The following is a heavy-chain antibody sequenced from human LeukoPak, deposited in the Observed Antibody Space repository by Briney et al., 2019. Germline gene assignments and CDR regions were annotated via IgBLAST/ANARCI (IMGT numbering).Heavy chain of an antibody. CDR1: GFTFSSYE. Sequence: PGGSLRLSCAASGFTFSSYEMSWVRQAPGKGLEWVSYISSSGSTIYYADSVKGRFTISRDNSKNTLYLQMNSLRAEDTAVYYCARGADSSSWYYYYYMDVWGKGTTVTISS. J-gene: IGHJ6*03. D-gene: IGHD6-13*01. CDR2: ISSSGSTI. CDR3: ARGADSSSWYYYYYMDV. V-gene: IGHV3-48*03.